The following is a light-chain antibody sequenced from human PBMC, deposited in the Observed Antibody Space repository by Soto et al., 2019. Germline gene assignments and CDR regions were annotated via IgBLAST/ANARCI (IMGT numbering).Light chain of an antibody. CDR1: QSISYY. Sequence: DIQMTQSPSSLSASVGDRVTITCRASQSISYYLNWYQQKPGKAPELLIYAASSLQSGVPSRFSCSGSGTDFTLTISSLQPEDFATYYCQQSYTPLITFGQGTRLDIK. V-gene: IGKV1-39*01. J-gene: IGKJ5*01. CDR2: AAS. CDR3: QQSYTPLIT.